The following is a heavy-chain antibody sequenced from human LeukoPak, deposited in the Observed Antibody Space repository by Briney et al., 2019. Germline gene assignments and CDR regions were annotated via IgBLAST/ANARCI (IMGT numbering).Heavy chain of an antibody. D-gene: IGHD3-22*01. CDR2: IYYSGST. V-gene: IGHV4-59*01. CDR1: GGSISSYY. CDR3: ARGRFRYYDSSGYYYIFDY. Sequence: PSETLSLTCTVSGGSISSYYWSWIRQPPGKGLEWIGYIYYSGSTNYNPSLKSRVTISVDTSKNQFSLKLSSVTAADTAVYYCARGRFRYYDSSGYYYIFDYWGQGTLVTVSS. J-gene: IGHJ4*02.